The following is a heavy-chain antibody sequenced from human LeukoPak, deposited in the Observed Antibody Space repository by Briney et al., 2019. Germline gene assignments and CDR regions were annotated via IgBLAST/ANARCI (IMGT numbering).Heavy chain of an antibody. Sequence: SETLSLTCTVSGGSISSYYWSWIRQPPGKGLEWIGYIYYSGSTNYNPSLKSRVTISVDTSKNQFSLKLSSVTAADTAVYYCARKAVGATYIDYWGQGTLVTVSS. CDR1: GGSISSYY. V-gene: IGHV4-59*08. CDR3: ARKAVGATYIDY. J-gene: IGHJ4*02. D-gene: IGHD1-26*01. CDR2: IYYSGST.